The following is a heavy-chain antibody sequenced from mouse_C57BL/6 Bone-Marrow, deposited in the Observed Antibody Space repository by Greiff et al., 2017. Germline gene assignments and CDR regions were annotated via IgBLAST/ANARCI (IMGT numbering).Heavy chain of an antibody. CDR2: IDPANGNT. CDR1: GFNIKNTY. D-gene: IGHD1-1*01. CDR3: ASTTVVVFYAMDY. Sequence: VQLKESVAELVRPGASVKLSCTASGFNIKNTYMHWVKQRPEQGLEWIGRIDPANGNTKYAPKFQGKATITADTSSNTAYLQLSSLTSEDTAIYYCASTTVVVFYAMDYWGQGTSVTVSS. J-gene: IGHJ4*01. V-gene: IGHV14-3*01.